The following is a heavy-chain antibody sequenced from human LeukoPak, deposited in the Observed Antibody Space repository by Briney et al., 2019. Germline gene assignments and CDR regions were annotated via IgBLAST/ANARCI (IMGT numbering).Heavy chain of an antibody. J-gene: IGHJ4*02. CDR3: VRDQNTWLVRGYFDH. CDR2: ISGNGKKI. V-gene: IGHV3-11*01. D-gene: IGHD6-19*01. CDR1: GFTVSSNY. Sequence: PGGSLRLSCAASGFTVSSNYMSWVRQAPGKGLEWLSFISGNGKKINYADSVKGRFTTSRDNANNSLYLQMDSLRVEDTAVYYCVRDQNTWLVRGYFDHWGQGILVTVSS.